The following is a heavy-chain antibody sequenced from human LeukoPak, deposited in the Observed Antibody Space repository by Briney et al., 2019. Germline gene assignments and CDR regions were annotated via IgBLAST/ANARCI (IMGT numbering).Heavy chain of an antibody. V-gene: IGHV1-46*01. J-gene: IGHJ6*02. D-gene: IGHD1-26*01. Sequence: ASVKVSCKASGYTFTCYYMHWVRQAPGQGLEWMGIINPSGGSTSYAQKFQGRVTMTRDTSTSTVYMELSSLRSEDTAVYYCARDKTGLVGATYGMDVWGQGTTVTVSS. CDR2: INPSGGST. CDR3: ARDKTGLVGATYGMDV. CDR1: GYTFTCYY.